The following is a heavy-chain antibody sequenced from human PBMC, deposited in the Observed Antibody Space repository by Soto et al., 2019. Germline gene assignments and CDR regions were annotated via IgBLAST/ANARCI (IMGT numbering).Heavy chain of an antibody. CDR3: AREMGDFWSGYYTAASDY. Sequence: QVQLVQSGAEVKKPGASVKVSCKASGYTFTSYGISWVRQAPGQGLEWMGWISAYNGNTNYAQKLQGRVTMTTDTSTSTAYMELRSLRSDDTAVYYCAREMGDFWSGYYTAASDYWGQGTLVTVSS. D-gene: IGHD3-3*01. CDR2: ISAYNGNT. V-gene: IGHV1-18*01. CDR1: GYTFTSYG. J-gene: IGHJ4*02.